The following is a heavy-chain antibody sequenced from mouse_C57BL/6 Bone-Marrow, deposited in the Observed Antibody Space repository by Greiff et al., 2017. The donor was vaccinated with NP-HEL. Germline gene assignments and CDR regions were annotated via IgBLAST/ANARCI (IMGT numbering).Heavy chain of an antibody. J-gene: IGHJ4*01. V-gene: IGHV1-55*01. CDR2: IYPGSGST. Sequence: QVQLQQPGAELVKPGASVKMSCKASGYTFTSYWITWVKQRPGQGLEWIGDIYPGSGSTNYNEKFKSKATLTVDTSSSTAYMQLSSLTSEDSAVYYCASYYCSRETYAMDYWGQGTSVTVSS. D-gene: IGHD1-1*01. CDR3: ASYYCSRETYAMDY. CDR1: GYTFTSYW.